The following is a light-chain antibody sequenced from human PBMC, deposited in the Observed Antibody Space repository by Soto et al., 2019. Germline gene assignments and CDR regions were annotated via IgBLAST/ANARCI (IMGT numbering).Light chain of an antibody. CDR1: QSGTSNY. J-gene: IGKJ3*01. CDR3: QQYTTSPFT. V-gene: IGKV3-20*01. CDR2: GAS. Sequence: EILLTQSPGTLSLSPGERATLSCRASQSGTSNYLAWYQQKPGQAPRVLIYGASSRATGIPDRFSGSGSGADFTLTISRLEPEDFAVYYCQQYTTSPFTFGPGTKVDIK.